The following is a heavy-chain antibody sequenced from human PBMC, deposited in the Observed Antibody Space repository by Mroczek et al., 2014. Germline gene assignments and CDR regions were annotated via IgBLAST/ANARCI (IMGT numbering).Heavy chain of an antibody. V-gene: IGHV3-11*01. CDR2: ISSSGSTI. CDR3: ARRRGDYDSSGYYYPDAFDI. Sequence: QVQLVQSGGGLVKPGGSLRLSCAASGFTFSDYYMSWIRQAPGKGLEWVSYISSSGSTIYYADSVKGRFTISRDNAKNSLYLQMNSLRAEDTAVYYCARRRGDYDSSGYYYPDAFDIWGQGTMVTVSS. J-gene: IGHJ3*02. D-gene: IGHD3-22*01. CDR1: GFTFSDYY.